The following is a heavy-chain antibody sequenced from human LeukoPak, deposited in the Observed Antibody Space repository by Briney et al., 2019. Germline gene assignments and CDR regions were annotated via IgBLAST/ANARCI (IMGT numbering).Heavy chain of an antibody. CDR1: GFTFSSHS. D-gene: IGHD2-2*01. J-gene: IGHJ6*02. V-gene: IGHV3-21*01. Sequence: GGSLRLSCAASGFTFSSHSMNWVRQAPGKGLEWVSSISSSSSYIYYADSVKGRFTISRDNAKNSLYLQMNSLRAEDTAVYYCASGVAIVVGMDVWGQGTTVTVSS. CDR2: ISSSSSYI. CDR3: ASGVAIVVGMDV.